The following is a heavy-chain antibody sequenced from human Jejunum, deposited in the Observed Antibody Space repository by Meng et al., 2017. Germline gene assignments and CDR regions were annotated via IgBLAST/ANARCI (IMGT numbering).Heavy chain of an antibody. Sequence: QINLKESGPTLVKHTHTPTLTFTFSGFSLSPTGGGVGWIRQPPGKALEWLALVYFDECYSPSLRSRLTITKDTSKNHVMLTLTNMDPADTATYYCAHRRVNNGSSFNPYFFDYCGQGTLVTVSS. CDR3: AHRRVNNGSSFNPYFFDY. CDR2: VYFDE. V-gene: IGHV2-5*01. J-gene: IGHJ4*02. CDR1: GFSLSPTGGG. D-gene: IGHD2-8*01.